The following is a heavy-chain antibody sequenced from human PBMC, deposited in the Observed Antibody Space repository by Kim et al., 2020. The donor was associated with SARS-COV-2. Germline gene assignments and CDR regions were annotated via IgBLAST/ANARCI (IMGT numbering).Heavy chain of an antibody. CDR2: ISVHDNTI. CDR3: ARDRFPDV. V-gene: IGHV3-48*03. J-gene: IGHJ6*02. CDR1: GFSFSSYE. Sequence: GGSLRLSCAASGFSFSSYEMNWVRQAPGKGLEWVSYISVHDNTIYYADSVKGRFTISRDNAKKSLYLQMNSLRAQDTAIYYCARDRFPDVWGQGTTVTVSS.